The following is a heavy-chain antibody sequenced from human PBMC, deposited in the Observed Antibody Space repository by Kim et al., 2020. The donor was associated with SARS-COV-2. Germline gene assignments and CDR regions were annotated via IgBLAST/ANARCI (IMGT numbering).Heavy chain of an antibody. CDR2: IYSGGST. CDR1: GFTVSSNY. V-gene: IGHV3-66*02. J-gene: IGHJ6*02. CDR3: AREAPMTTVTNEGGMDV. D-gene: IGHD4-4*01. Sequence: GGSLRLSCAASGFTVSSNYMSWVRQAPGKGLEWVSVIYSGGSTYYADSVKGRFTISRDNSKNTLYLQMNSLRAEDTAVYYCAREAPMTTVTNEGGMDVWGQGTTVTVSS.